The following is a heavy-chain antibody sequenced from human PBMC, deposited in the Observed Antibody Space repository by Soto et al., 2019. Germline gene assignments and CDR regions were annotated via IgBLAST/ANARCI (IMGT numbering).Heavy chain of an antibody. V-gene: IGHV3-53*01. Sequence: EVQLVESGGGLIQPGGSLRLSCAVSGFTVSNNYMSWVRQAPGKGLEGVSVIYSGGYTAYGDSVKGRFTISRDNSKHPLSLKMNTLRADDAAVFYGAAARGGGGYWGQGTLVTVSS. CDR2: IYSGGYT. D-gene: IGHD2-15*01. J-gene: IGHJ4*02. CDR3: AAARGGGGY. CDR1: GFTVSNNY.